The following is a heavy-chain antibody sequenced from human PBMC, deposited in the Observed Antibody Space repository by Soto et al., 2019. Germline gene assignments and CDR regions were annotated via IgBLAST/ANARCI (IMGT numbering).Heavy chain of an antibody. CDR3: ARGRIVVVPAAMRNWFDP. CDR2: INHSGST. Sequence: QVQLQQWGAGLLKPSETLSLTCAVYGGSFSGYYWSWIRHPPGKGLEWIGEINHSGSTNYNPSLKSRVTISVGTSKNQFDLKLRSVTAAGAAVYYCARGRIVVVPAAMRNWFDPWGQGTLVTVS. D-gene: IGHD2-2*01. V-gene: IGHV4-34*01. J-gene: IGHJ5*02. CDR1: GGSFSGYY.